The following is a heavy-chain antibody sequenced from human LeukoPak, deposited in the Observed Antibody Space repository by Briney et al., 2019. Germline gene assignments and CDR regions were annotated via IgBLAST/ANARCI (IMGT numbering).Heavy chain of an antibody. V-gene: IGHV4-39*01. CDR3: ARHTYDFWSGYPSPVDY. CDR1: GGSISSSNYY. J-gene: IGHJ4*02. D-gene: IGHD3-3*01. Sequence: RPSETLSLICTVSGGSISSSNYYWGWIRQPPGKGLEWIGSSAYYNPSLRRRVTISVDKSKDHFSLRLSSVTAADTAVYYCARHTYDFWSGYPSPVDYWGQGTLVTVSS. CDR2: SA.